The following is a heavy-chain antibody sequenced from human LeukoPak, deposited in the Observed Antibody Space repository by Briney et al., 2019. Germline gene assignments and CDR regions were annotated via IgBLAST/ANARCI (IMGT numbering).Heavy chain of an antibody. CDR3: ARVFNPGVAFDI. CDR1: GFTFSSYA. J-gene: IGHJ3*02. CDR2: ISSNGGST. D-gene: IGHD7-27*01. V-gene: IGHV3-64*01. Sequence: GGSLRLSCAASGFTFSSYAMHWVRQAPGKGLEYVSAISSNGGSTYYANSVKVRFTISRDNSKNTLYLQMGSLRAEDMAVYYCARVFNPGVAFDIWGQGTMVTVSS.